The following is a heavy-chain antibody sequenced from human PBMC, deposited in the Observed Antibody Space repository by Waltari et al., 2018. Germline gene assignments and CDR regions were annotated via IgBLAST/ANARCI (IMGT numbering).Heavy chain of an antibody. CDR3: IRPFEMGID. D-gene: IGHD7-27*01. J-gene: IGHJ4*02. Sequence: EVQLVESGGALVQPGGSLKLSCAASGLSFSAYAMHWVRQASGKGREWVGRNRSRTKGDATAYAESVQGRFTISRDDSKNTAYLEMNSLKTDDTAVYYCIRPFEMGIDWGQGTLVTVSS. CDR2: NRSRTKGDAT. V-gene: IGHV3-73*01. CDR1: GLSFSAYA.